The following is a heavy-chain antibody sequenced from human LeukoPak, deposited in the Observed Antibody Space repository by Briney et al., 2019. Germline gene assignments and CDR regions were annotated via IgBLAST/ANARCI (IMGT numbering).Heavy chain of an antibody. J-gene: IGHJ3*02. D-gene: IGHD2-8*01. CDR1: GFTFSDYY. Sequence: GGSLRLSCAASGFTFSDYYMSWIRQAPGKGLEWVSYISSSGSTIYYADSVKGRFTISRDNAKNSLYLQMNSLRAEDTAVYYCARDRLRMRDAFDIWGQGTMVTVSS. CDR3: ARDRLRMRDAFDI. V-gene: IGHV3-11*04. CDR2: ISSSGSTI.